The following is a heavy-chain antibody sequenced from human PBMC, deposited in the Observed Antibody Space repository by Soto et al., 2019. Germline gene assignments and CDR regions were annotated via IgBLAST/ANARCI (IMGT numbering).Heavy chain of an antibody. CDR2: IYWDDDK. V-gene: IGHV2-5*02. Sequence: QITLKESGPTLVKPTQTLTLTCTFSGFSLSTSGVGVGWIRQPPGKALEWLALIYWDDDKRYSPSLKSRLTITKDTSKNPVVLTMTNMDPVDTATYYCAHTPEIQPRATVYFDYWGQGTLVTVSS. J-gene: IGHJ4*02. CDR3: AHTPEIQPRATVYFDY. CDR1: GFSLSTSGVG. D-gene: IGHD5-18*01.